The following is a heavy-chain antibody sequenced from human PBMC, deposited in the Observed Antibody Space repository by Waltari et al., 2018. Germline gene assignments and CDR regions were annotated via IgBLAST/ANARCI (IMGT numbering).Heavy chain of an antibody. CDR2: INYSGKR. V-gene: IGHV4-38-2*01. D-gene: IGHD2-21*01. CDR1: DYSIIYGYY. J-gene: IGHJ5*02. CDR3: GRLGGSMTTYQTFRDH. Sequence: RESGPGLVRTSETLSLNCHVSDYSIIYGYYWGWSRQPPGKGREWIASINYSGKRYINPSFESRVTISVDTSSNQFSLQLHSVTAADTAVYFCGRLGGSMTTYQTFRDHWGQGILVNVSS.